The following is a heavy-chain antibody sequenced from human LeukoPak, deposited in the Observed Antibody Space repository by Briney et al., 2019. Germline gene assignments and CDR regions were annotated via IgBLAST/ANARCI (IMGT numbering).Heavy chain of an antibody. J-gene: IGHJ4*02. Sequence: GSLRLSCAASGFTFSSYSMNWVRQAPGKGLEWVSYISSSGSTIYYADSVKGRFTISRDNAKNSLYLQMNSLRAEDTAVYYCAKVESVVVPAALYYWGQGTLVTVSS. D-gene: IGHD2-2*01. V-gene: IGHV3-48*04. CDR3: AKVESVVVPAALYY. CDR1: GFTFSSYS. CDR2: ISSSGSTI.